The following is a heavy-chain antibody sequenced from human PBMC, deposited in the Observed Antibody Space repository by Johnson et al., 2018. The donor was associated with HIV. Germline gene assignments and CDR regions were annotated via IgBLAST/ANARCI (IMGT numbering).Heavy chain of an antibody. V-gene: IGHV3-73*02. J-gene: IGHJ3*02. D-gene: IGHD6-19*01. Sequence: VQLVESGGGLVQPGGSLKLSCAASGFTFSGSAMHWVRQASGKGLEWVGRIRSKANSYATAYAASVKGRFTISRDDSKNTAYLQMSSLKTEDTAVYYCTSGKSWLAVDAFDIWGQGTMVTVSS. CDR2: IRSKANSYAT. CDR1: GFTFSGSA. CDR3: TSGKSWLAVDAFDI.